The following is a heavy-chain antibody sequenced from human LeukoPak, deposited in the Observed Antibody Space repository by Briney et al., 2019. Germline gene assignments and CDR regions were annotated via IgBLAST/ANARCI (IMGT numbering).Heavy chain of an antibody. J-gene: IGHJ6*02. CDR2: ISSSGSTI. Sequence: LSLTCTVSGGSISSSSYYWGWIRQAPGKGLEWVSYISSSGSTIYYADSVKGRFTISRDNAKNSLYLQMNSLRAEDTAVYYCARRSKNWVYYYYGMDVWGQGTTVTVSS. V-gene: IGHV3-11*01. CDR3: ARRSKNWVYYYYGMDV. D-gene: IGHD7-27*01. CDR1: GGSISSSSYY.